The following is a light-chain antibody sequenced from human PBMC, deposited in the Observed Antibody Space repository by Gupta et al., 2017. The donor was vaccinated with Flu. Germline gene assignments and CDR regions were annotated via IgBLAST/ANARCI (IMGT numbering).Light chain of an antibody. V-gene: IGLV8-61*01. Sequence: TVVTQEPSFSVSPGGTVTLTCGLNSGSVATSHYHSWYQQTPGQAPRTLIHSTSTRSSGVPDRFSGSILGTKAALTITGAQADDESDFYCVLCMGSGLWVFGGGTKLTVL. J-gene: IGLJ3*02. CDR1: SGSVATSHY. CDR2: STS. CDR3: VLCMGSGLWV.